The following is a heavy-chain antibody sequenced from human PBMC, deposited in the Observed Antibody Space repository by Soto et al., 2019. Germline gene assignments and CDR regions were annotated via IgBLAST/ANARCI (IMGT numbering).Heavy chain of an antibody. J-gene: IGHJ4*02. Sequence: EVQLLESGGGLAQPGGSLRLSCAASGFTFSNYAMSWVRQAPGKGLEWVSAIGGSDGGTHYADSVRGRFTISRDNSKNTLYLQMHSLRAEDTAVYYCAKPSNTGYEWYQLHCWGQGTLVTVSS. CDR1: GFTFSNYA. CDR2: IGGSDGGT. V-gene: IGHV3-23*01. D-gene: IGHD5-12*01. CDR3: AKPSNTGYEWYQLHC.